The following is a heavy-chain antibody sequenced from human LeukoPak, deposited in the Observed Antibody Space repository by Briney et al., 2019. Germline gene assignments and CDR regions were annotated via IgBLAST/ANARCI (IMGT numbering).Heavy chain of an antibody. V-gene: IGHV3-21*01. D-gene: IGHD3-10*01. CDR1: GFTFSSYS. J-gene: IGHJ6*02. CDR3: ARAYQLGSGRVGYGMDV. CDR2: ISSSSSYI. Sequence: PGGSLRLSCAASGFTFSSYSMNWVRQAPGKGLEWVSSISSSSSYIDYTDSVKGRFTISRDNAKNSLYLQMNSLRAKDTAVYYCARAYQLGSGRVGYGMDVWGQGTTVTVSS.